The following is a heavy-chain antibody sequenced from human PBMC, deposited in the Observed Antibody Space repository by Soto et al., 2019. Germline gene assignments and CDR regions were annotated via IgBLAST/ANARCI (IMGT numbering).Heavy chain of an antibody. Sequence: PSETLSLTCTVSGGSVSSGSYYWSWIRQPPGKGLEWIGYIYYSGSTNYNPSLKSRVTISVDTSKNQFSLKLSSVTAADTAVYYCARGRLRRDGYVSRLWFWFDPWGQGTLVTVSS. J-gene: IGHJ5*02. D-gene: IGHD5-12*01. CDR2: IYYSGST. V-gene: IGHV4-61*01. CDR3: ARGRLRRDGYVSRLWFWFDP. CDR1: GGSVSSGSYY.